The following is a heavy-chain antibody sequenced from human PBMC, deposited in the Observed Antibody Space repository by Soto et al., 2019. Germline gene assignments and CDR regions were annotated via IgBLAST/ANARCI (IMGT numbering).Heavy chain of an antibody. CDR3: AKDRNYGDTLLPDAFDI. D-gene: IGHD4-17*01. V-gene: IGHV3-23*01. Sequence: HPGGSLRLSCAASGFTFSSYAMSWVRQAPGKGLEWVSAISGSGGSTYYADSVKGRFTISRDNSKNTLYLQMNSLRAEDTAVYYCAKDRNYGDTLLPDAFDIWGQGTMVTVSS. CDR2: ISGSGGST. J-gene: IGHJ3*02. CDR1: GFTFSSYA.